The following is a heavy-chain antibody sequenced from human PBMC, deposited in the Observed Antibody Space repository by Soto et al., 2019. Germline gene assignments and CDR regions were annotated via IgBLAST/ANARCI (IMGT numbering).Heavy chain of an antibody. D-gene: IGHD5-18*01. CDR1: GGTFSNSA. Sequence: QVQLVQSGTEVKKPGSSVKVSCKASGGTFSNSAIIWVRQAPGQGLEWMGGILPIFGTPNYAQKFQVRLTSSADAFSSTAYMELNILRSEDTAVYNCANPAEALDTAMLKGLAHWGQGSLVTVSS. J-gene: IGHJ4*02. CDR3: ANPAEALDTAMLKGLAH. V-gene: IGHV1-69*01. CDR2: ILPIFGTP.